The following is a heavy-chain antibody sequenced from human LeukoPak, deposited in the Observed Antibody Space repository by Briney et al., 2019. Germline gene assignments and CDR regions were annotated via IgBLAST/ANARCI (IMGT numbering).Heavy chain of an antibody. J-gene: IGHJ4*02. Sequence: PGGSLRLSCAASGFTFSDHYMDWVRQAPGKGLEWVSYISSSGRTKYYADSVKGRFTISRDDAKNSLYLQMNSLRAEDTAVYYCARGKWEPLDYWGQGTLVTVSS. CDR2: ISSSGRTK. CDR3: ARGKWEPLDY. V-gene: IGHV3-11*04. D-gene: IGHD1-26*01. CDR1: GFTFSDHY.